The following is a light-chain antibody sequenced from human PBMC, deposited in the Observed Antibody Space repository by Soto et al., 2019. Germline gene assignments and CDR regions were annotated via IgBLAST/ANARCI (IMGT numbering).Light chain of an antibody. V-gene: IGKV3-20*01. Sequence: EIVLTQSPGTQSFSPGERATLSCRASQSVRTSYLAWYQQKPGQAPRLLIYGASGRATGIPDRFSGSGSGTDFTLTISRLEPEDFAVYYCQQYGRSPYTFGQGTKMEI. CDR2: GAS. CDR1: QSVRTSY. CDR3: QQYGRSPYT. J-gene: IGKJ2*01.